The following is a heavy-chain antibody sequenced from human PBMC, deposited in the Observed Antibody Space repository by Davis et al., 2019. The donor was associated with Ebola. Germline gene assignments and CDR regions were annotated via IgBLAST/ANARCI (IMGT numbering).Heavy chain of an antibody. Sequence: GESLKISCAASGFTFSSYAMHWVRQAPGKGLEWVAVISYDGSNKYYADSVKGRFTISRDNAKNALYLQMNSLRAEDTAVYNCARLALVRDCWSGYYQVDYWGQGTLVTVSS. V-gene: IGHV3-30-3*01. CDR3: ARLALVRDCWSGYYQVDY. CDR1: GFTFSSYA. J-gene: IGHJ4*02. CDR2: ISYDGSNK. D-gene: IGHD3-3*01.